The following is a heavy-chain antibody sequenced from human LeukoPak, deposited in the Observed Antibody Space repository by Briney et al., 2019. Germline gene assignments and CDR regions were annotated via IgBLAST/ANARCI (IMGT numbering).Heavy chain of an antibody. CDR2: IRSKTEGETK. CDR1: GFTFSGYA. V-gene: IGHV3-15*01. CDR3: ATGVVTGTSR. J-gene: IGHJ4*02. D-gene: IGHD1-1*01. Sequence: GGSLRLSCAASGFTFSGYAMSWVRQAPGKGLEWVARIRSKTEGETKEYAASVKGRFTISRDDSRSRLYLQMNSLKTEDTAVYYCATGVVTGTSRWGQGTLVTVSS.